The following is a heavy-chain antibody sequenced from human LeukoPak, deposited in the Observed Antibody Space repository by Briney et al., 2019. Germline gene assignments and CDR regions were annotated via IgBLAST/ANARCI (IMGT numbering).Heavy chain of an antibody. V-gene: IGHV3-48*03. D-gene: IGHD3-10*01. Sequence: GGSLRLSCAASGFTFSSFEMNWVRQAPGKGLEWVSHISSSGTTIYDADSVEGRFTISRDNAKNSLYLQMNSLRVEDTAVYYCAKGSGSYSRYYYYYMDVWGKGATVTVSS. CDR3: AKGSGSYSRYYYYYMDV. CDR1: GFTFSSFE. J-gene: IGHJ6*03. CDR2: ISSSGTTI.